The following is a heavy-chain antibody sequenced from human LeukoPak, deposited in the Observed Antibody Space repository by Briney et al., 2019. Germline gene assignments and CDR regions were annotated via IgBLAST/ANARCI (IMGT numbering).Heavy chain of an antibody. J-gene: IGHJ4*02. CDR1: GFTFSSYA. CDR3: ARDSVDFWSGYYYYFDY. Sequence: GGSLRLSCAASGFTFSSYAMPWVRQAPGKGLEWVAVISYDGSNKYYADSVKGRFTISRDNSKNTLYLQMNSLRAEDTAVYYCARDSVDFWSGYYYYFDYWGQGTLVTVSS. D-gene: IGHD3-3*01. CDR2: ISYDGSNK. V-gene: IGHV3-30-3*01.